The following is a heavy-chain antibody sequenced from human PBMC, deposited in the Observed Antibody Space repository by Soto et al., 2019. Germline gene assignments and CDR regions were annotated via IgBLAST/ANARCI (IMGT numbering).Heavy chain of an antibody. CDR1: GDSFSTSNYY. Sequence: LSLTCTVSGDSFSTSNYYWGWIRQPPGKGLEWIGNIFYGGGTGVTYYNPSLKSRVIISVDTSKNQFSLKLRSITAADTAFYFCARRGGGDSLFDSWGQGKLVTVSS. V-gene: IGHV4-39*01. J-gene: IGHJ4*02. D-gene: IGHD4-17*01. CDR3: ARRGGGDSLFDS. CDR2: IFYGGGTGVT.